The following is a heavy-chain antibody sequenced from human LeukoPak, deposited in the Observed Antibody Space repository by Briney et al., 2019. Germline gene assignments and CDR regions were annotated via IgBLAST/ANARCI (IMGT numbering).Heavy chain of an antibody. CDR3: ARIVGESYYDSSGYYIDY. CDR2: INHSGST. V-gene: IGHV4-34*01. J-gene: IGHJ4*02. Sequence: YGGXXXXYYWSWICQPPGKGLEWIGEINHSGSTNYNPSLKSGVTISVDTSKNQFSLKLSSVTAADTVVYYCARIVGESYYDSSGYYIDYWGQGTLVTVSS. CDR1: GGXXXXYY. D-gene: IGHD3-22*01.